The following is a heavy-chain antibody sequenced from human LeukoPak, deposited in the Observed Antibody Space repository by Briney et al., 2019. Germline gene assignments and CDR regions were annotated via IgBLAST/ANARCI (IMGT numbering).Heavy chain of an antibody. CDR2: VHLNGRT. Sequence: PSETLSLTCGVSGGSISSTNWWTWVRQPPGGGLEWIREVHLNGRTRYNPSLESRVTMSVDTFDNHTSLMLTSVTAADTAVYYCAREGGFYRPLDYSGPGTLVIVSS. J-gene: IGHJ4*02. CDR3: AREGGFYRPLDY. CDR1: GGSISSTNW. V-gene: IGHV4-4*02. D-gene: IGHD2/OR15-2a*01.